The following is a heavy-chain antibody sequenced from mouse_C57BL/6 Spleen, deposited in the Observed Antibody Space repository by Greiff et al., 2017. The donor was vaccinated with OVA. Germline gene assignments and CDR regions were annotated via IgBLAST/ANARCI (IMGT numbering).Heavy chain of an antibody. Sequence: EVKLQQSGPELVKPGASVKISCKASGYTFTDYYMNWVKQSHGKSLEWIGDINPNNGGTSYNQKFKGKATLTVDKSSSTAYMELRSLTSEDSAVYYCARMVPYYFDYWGQGTTLTVSS. CDR2: INPNNGGT. J-gene: IGHJ2*01. CDR3: ARMVPYYFDY. CDR1: GYTFTDYY. D-gene: IGHD1-1*02. V-gene: IGHV1-26*01.